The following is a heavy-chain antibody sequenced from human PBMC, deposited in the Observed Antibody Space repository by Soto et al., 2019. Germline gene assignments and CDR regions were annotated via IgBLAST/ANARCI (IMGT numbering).Heavy chain of an antibody. CDR3: ARVSGSYYYGMDV. V-gene: IGHV4-4*02. CDR1: GGSISSSNW. D-gene: IGHD1-26*01. Sequence: QVQLQESGPGLVKPSGTLSLTCAVSGGSISSSNWWSWVRQPPGKGLEWIGEIYHSGSTNYTPSLTSRVTIAVDQSKNRVSLKLSSVIAAVTAVYYCARVSGSYYYGMDVWGQGTTVTVSS. CDR2: IYHSGST. J-gene: IGHJ6*02.